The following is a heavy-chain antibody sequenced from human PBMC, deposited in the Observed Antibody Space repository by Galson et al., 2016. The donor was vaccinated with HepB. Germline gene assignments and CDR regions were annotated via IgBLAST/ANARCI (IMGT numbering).Heavy chain of an antibody. CDR1: GGSISSYY. Sequence: ETLSLTCTVSGGSISSYYWNWIRQPPGKGLEWIGYIYYSGSTNYNPSLKSRVTISVDTSKNQFSLKLSSVTAADTAVYYCAGVDILTGYYTGAFDIWGQGTMVTVSS. D-gene: IGHD3-9*01. CDR3: AGVDILTGYYTGAFDI. V-gene: IGHV4-59*01. J-gene: IGHJ3*02. CDR2: IYYSGST.